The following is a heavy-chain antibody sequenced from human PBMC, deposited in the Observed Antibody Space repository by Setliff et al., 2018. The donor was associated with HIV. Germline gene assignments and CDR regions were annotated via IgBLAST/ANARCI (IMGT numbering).Heavy chain of an antibody. CDR1: DSGTYY. CDR2: VSSRGGT. CDR3: ARDGYSSSWYVISGSFDY. Sequence: SETLSLTCTVSDSGTYYWSWIRQPAGKGLEWIGRVSSRGGTNYNPSLKSRVTMSVDTSENQFSLKLSSVTAADTAVYYCARDGYSSSWYVISGSFDYWGRGILVTVSS. D-gene: IGHD6-13*01. V-gene: IGHV4-4*07. J-gene: IGHJ4*02.